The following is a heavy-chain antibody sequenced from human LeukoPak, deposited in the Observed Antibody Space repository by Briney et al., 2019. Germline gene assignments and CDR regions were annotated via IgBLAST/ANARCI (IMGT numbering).Heavy chain of an antibody. V-gene: IGHV3-23*01. Sequence: PGASLRLSCAAPGFTFSSYAMSWVRQAPGKGLGWVSGICGSGGSTYYADSVKGRFTISRHNSKNTLYLQMNSLKLEDTAVYDCAEVQNDDRLLRFLEWLFDYWGQETLVTVSS. CDR2: ICGSGGST. CDR3: AEVQNDDRLLRFLEWLFDY. D-gene: IGHD3-3*01. CDR1: GFTFSSYA. J-gene: IGHJ4*02.